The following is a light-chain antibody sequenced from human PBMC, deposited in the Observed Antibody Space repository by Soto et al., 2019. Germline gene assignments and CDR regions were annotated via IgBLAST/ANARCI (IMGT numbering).Light chain of an antibody. CDR3: QHYVNWPLT. CDR1: RGIGST. J-gene: IGKJ4*01. CDR2: DTS. V-gene: IGKV3-15*01. Sequence: EVEMTQSPATLSVSPGERATLSCRASRGIGSTLAWYQQKPGQTPRLLIYDTSTMATGVPARFSGSASGTEFTLTITSLQSEDFAVYYCQHYVNWPLTFGRGTRVENK.